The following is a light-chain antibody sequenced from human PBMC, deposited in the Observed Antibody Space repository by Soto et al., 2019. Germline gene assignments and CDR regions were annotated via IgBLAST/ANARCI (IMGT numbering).Light chain of an antibody. J-gene: IGKJ3*01. CDR2: AAS. Sequence: DIQMTQSPSAVSASVGDRVTITCRASQDISSWLAWYQQKPGKAPKLLIYAASSLQSGVPSRFSASGSGTDFTLTISSLQPEDFATYYCQQANSFRVTFGPGTKVDIK. CDR1: QDISSW. V-gene: IGKV1-12*01. CDR3: QQANSFRVT.